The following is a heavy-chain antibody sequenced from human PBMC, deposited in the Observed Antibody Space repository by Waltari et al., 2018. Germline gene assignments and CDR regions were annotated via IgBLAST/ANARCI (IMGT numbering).Heavy chain of an antibody. CDR2: IDWDDDK. D-gene: IGHD6-13*01. J-gene: IGHJ4*02. CDR3: ARIMDPNSSSWYPFDY. Sequence: QVTLKESGPALVKPTQTLTLTCTFSGFSLSTSGMRVSWIRQPPGKALEWLARIDWDDDKFYGTSLKTRLTISKDTSKNQVVLTMTNMDPVDTATYYCARIMDPNSSSWYPFDYWGQGTLVTVSS. CDR1: GFSLSTSGMR. V-gene: IGHV2-70*04.